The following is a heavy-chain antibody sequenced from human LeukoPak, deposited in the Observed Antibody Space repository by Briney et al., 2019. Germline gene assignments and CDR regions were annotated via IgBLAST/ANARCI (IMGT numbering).Heavy chain of an antibody. CDR3: AREGDYYGSGDQGY. D-gene: IGHD3-10*01. CDR2: ISGSGGST. V-gene: IGHV3-23*01. J-gene: IGHJ4*02. Sequence: PGGSLRLSCAASGFTFSSYAMSWVRQAPGKGLEWVSAISGSGGSTYYADSVKGRFTISRDNSKNTLYLQMNSLRAEDTAVYYCAREGDYYGSGDQGYWGQGTLVTVSS. CDR1: GFTFSSYA.